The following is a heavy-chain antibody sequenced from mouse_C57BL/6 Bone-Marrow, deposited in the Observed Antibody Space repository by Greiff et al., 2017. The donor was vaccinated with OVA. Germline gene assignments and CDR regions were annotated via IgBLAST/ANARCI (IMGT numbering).Heavy chain of an antibody. D-gene: IGHD2-1*01. Sequence: EVKLVESGGDLVKPGGSLKLSCAASGFTFSSYGMSWVRQTPDKRLEWVATISSGGSYTYYPDSVKGRFTISRDNAKNTLYLQMSSLKSEDTAMYYCGRQFFYAYWGQGTTLTVSS. CDR2: ISSGGSYT. CDR3: GRQFFYAY. V-gene: IGHV5-6*01. CDR1: GFTFSSYG. J-gene: IGHJ2*01.